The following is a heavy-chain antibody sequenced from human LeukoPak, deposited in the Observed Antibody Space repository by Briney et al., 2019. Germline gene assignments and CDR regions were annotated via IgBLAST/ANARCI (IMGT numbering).Heavy chain of an antibody. D-gene: IGHD3-10*01. V-gene: IGHV1-2*04. CDR1: GYTFTGYY. Sequence: ASVKVSCKASGYTFTGYYMHWVRQAPGQGLEWMGWINPNSGGTNYAQKFQGWVTMTRDTSISTAYMELSRLRSDDTAVYYCATASMVRGVIETYYGMDVWGQGTTVTVSS. J-gene: IGHJ6*02. CDR2: INPNSGGT. CDR3: ATASMVRGVIETYYGMDV.